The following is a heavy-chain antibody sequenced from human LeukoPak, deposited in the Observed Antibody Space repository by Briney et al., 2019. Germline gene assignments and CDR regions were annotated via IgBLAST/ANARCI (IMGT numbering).Heavy chain of an antibody. CDR3: ASIVVVPAAIRDY. Sequence: GGSLRLSCAASGFTFSSYSMNWVRQAPGKGPEWVSYISSSSSTIYYADSVKGRFTISRDNAKNSLYLQMNSLRAEDTAVYYCASIVVVPAAIRDYWGQGTLVTVSS. V-gene: IGHV3-48*01. J-gene: IGHJ4*02. CDR1: GFTFSSYS. CDR2: ISSSSSTI. D-gene: IGHD2-2*01.